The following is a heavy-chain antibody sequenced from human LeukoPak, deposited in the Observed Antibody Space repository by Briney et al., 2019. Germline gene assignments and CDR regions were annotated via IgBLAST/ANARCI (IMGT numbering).Heavy chain of an antibody. CDR1: GFTFSNYW. J-gene: IGHJ4*02. CDR2: IKQDGSEK. CDR3: ARNWGLDY. D-gene: IGHD7-27*01. V-gene: IGHV3-7*01. Sequence: GGSLRLSCAASGFTFSNYWMNWVRQAPGKGLEWVADIKQDGSEKYYVDSVKGRFTISRDNAENSLYLQMNSLRAEDTAVYYCARNWGLDYWGQGTLVTVSS.